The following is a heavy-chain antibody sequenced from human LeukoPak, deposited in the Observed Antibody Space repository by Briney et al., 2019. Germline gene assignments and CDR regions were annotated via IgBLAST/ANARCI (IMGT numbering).Heavy chain of an antibody. CDR1: WFTVSINY. D-gene: IGHD4-17*01. CDR3: ARTRYGLTGFDP. V-gene: IGHV3-53*01. Sequence: GGSLRLSWAASWFTVSINYLSGVPDAAGEGVEGGAYIYSCGSRYYADSVKGRFTISRDNSKKTLYLQMNSQRAEDPAAYYCARTRYGLTGFDPWGQGTLVTVSS. J-gene: IGHJ5*02. CDR2: IYSCGSR.